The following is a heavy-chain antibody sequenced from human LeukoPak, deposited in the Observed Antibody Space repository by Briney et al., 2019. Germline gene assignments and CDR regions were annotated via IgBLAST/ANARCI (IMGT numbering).Heavy chain of an antibody. V-gene: IGHV1-46*01. Sequence: GASVKVSCKASGYTFTSYYMHWVRQAPGQGLEWMGIINPSGGSTSYAQKFQGRVTMTRDTSTSTVYMELSSLRSEDTAVYYCARSSRYCSSTSCYDSYYYYMDVWGKGTTVTVSS. CDR2: INPSGGST. J-gene: IGHJ6*03. CDR3: ARSSRYCSSTSCYDSYYYYMDV. D-gene: IGHD2-2*01. CDR1: GYTFTSYY.